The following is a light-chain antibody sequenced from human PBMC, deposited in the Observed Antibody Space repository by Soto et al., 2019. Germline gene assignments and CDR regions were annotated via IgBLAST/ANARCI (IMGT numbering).Light chain of an antibody. CDR3: QKHNGAPFT. V-gene: IGKV1-27*01. CDR1: QGISNY. Sequence: DIQMTQSPSSLSASIGDRVTITCRASQGISNYLAWYQQKPRKVPKLLIYVASTLQSGVPSRFSGSGSGTDFTLTISSLQPEDVATYYCQKHNGAPFTFGPGTKVDIK. CDR2: VAS. J-gene: IGKJ3*01.